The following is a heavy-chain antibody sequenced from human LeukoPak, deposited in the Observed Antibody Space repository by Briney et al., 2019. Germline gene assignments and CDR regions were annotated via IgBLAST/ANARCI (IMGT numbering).Heavy chain of an antibody. Sequence: ASVKVSCKASGYTFTGYYMHWVRQAPGQGLEWMGWINPNSGGTNYAQKFQGRVTMARDTSISTAYMELSRLRSDDTAVYYCARDFTRVGATTGAFDIWGQGTMVTVSS. CDR1: GYTFTGYY. CDR2: INPNSGGT. D-gene: IGHD1-26*01. V-gene: IGHV1-2*02. J-gene: IGHJ3*02. CDR3: ARDFTRVGATTGAFDI.